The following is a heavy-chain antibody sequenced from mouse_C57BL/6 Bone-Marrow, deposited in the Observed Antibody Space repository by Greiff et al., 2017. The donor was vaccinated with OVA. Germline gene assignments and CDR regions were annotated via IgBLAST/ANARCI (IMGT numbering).Heavy chain of an antibody. V-gene: IGHV1-4*01. CDR1: GYTFTSYT. CDR3: AGGGLYYYGFAY. Sequence: QVQLKQSGAELARPGASVKMSCKASGYTFTSYTMHWVKQRPGQGLEWIGYINPSSGYTTYNQKLQDKATLTADKSSSTAYMRLSSLTSEDSAVYYCAGGGLYYYGFAYWGQGTLVTVSA. CDR2: INPSSGYT. D-gene: IGHD2-1*01. J-gene: IGHJ3*01.